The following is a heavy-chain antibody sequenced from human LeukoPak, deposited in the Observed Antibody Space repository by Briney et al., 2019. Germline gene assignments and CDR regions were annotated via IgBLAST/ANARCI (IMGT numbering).Heavy chain of an antibody. Sequence: SETLSLTCAVYGGSFSGYYWSWIRQPPGKGLEWIGEINHSGSTNYNPSLKSRVTISVDTSKNQFSLKLSSVTAADTAVYYCARHYDILTGYYTWFDPWGQGTLVTVSS. V-gene: IGHV4-34*01. CDR2: INHSGST. D-gene: IGHD3-9*01. CDR1: GGSFSGYY. J-gene: IGHJ5*02. CDR3: ARHYDILTGYYTWFDP.